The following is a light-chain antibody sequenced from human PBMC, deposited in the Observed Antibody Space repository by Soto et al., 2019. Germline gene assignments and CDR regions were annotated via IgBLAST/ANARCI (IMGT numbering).Light chain of an antibody. Sequence: IEMTQPPASLSASVGDRVTITCRASQTIANYLNWFQHKSGRAPKLLIYTSSSVNSGVSSRFRGSGSGTDFTLTINDVQPEDSATYYCQQSYSSLVTFGAGTKVEIK. V-gene: IGKV1-39*01. CDR2: TSS. J-gene: IGKJ4*01. CDR1: QTIANY. CDR3: QQSYSSLVT.